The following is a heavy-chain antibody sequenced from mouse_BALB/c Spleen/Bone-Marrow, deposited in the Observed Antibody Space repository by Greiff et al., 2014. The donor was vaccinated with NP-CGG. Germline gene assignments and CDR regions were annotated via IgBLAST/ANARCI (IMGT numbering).Heavy chain of an antibody. Sequence: QVQLKVSGVELVRPGTSVKVSCKASGYAFTNYWIEWVKQRPGQGLEWIGVINPGSGGINYNEKFKGKATLTADKSSNTAYMQLSSLTSDDSAVYFCARELGRGFAYWGQGTLVTVSA. J-gene: IGHJ3*01. CDR2: INPGSGGI. D-gene: IGHD4-1*01. CDR1: GYAFTNYW. V-gene: IGHV1-54*01. CDR3: ARELGRGFAY.